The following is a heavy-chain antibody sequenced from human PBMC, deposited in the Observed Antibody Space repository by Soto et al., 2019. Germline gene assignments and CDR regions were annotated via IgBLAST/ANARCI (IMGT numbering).Heavy chain of an antibody. J-gene: IGHJ4*02. V-gene: IGHV3-23*01. CDR1: GFTFSTYA. CDR3: AKHFVNGEIDY. D-gene: IGHD3-10*01. CDR2: IGSSGGVT. Sequence: EVQLLESGGGLVQPGGSLRLSCVASGFTFSTYAMSWVRQAPGKGLEWVSIIGSSGGVTVYADSVKGRFTISRDNSKSPLYLQMNSLTAEDTTVYYCAKHFVNGEIDYWGQGTLVTVPS.